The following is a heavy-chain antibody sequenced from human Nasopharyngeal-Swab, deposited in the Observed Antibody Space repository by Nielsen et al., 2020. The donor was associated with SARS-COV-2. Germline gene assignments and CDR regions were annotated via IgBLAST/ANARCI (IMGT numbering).Heavy chain of an antibody. Sequence: GESLKISCAASGFTFREYYMSWVRQAPGKGLEWISYISSRGHLIYYADSVKGRFTISRDNKKNSLYLQMNSLRTEDTAFYFCAKVGRGIGYTSGWYGAYDVWGQGTKVTVSS. J-gene: IGHJ3*01. CDR2: ISSRGHLI. D-gene: IGHD6-19*01. CDR1: GFTFREYY. V-gene: IGHV3-11*01. CDR3: AKVGRGIGYTSGWYGAYDV.